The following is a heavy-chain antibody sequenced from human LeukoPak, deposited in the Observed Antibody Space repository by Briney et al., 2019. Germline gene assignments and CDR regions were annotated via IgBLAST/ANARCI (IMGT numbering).Heavy chain of an antibody. Sequence: GGSLRLSCAASGFIFSSHWMHWVRQAPGKGLEWVAVISSDGVNKYSADSVKGRFTISRDNSKNTLYLQMSSLRAEDTAVYYCAKGQNYYDGSGYYSTDYWGQGTPVTVSS. CDR1: GFIFSSHW. V-gene: IGHV3-30*18. D-gene: IGHD3-22*01. CDR3: AKGQNYYDGSGYYSTDY. J-gene: IGHJ4*02. CDR2: ISSDGVNK.